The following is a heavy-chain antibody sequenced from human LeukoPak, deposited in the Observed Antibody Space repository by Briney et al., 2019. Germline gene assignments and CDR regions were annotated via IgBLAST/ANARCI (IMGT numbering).Heavy chain of an antibody. CDR3: ARHGSSYDILTGYYKPDHYFDY. CDR2: ISTYNGDT. CDR1: NYIFASYG. V-gene: IGHV1-18*04. D-gene: IGHD3-9*01. Sequence: ASVRVSCKTSNYIFASYGISWLRQAPGQGLEWMGWISTYNGDTKFAQNLQGRLTVTTDTSTRTVYMELRSLRSDDTAVYYCARHGSSYDILTGYYKPDHYFDYWGQGTLVTVSS. J-gene: IGHJ4*02.